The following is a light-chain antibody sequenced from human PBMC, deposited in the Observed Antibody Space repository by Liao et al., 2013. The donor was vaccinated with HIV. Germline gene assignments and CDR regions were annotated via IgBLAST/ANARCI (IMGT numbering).Light chain of an antibody. CDR1: HIGGKS. Sequence: SYVLTQTPSVSVAPGKTARIPCGGNHIGGKSVHWYQQKPGQAPMLVIYYDSDRPSGIPERFSGSNSGNTATLIISRVEAGDEADYYCQVWDSSSDHVVFGGGTKLTVL. J-gene: IGLJ2*01. CDR2: YDS. V-gene: IGLV3-21*04. CDR3: QVWDSSSDHVV.